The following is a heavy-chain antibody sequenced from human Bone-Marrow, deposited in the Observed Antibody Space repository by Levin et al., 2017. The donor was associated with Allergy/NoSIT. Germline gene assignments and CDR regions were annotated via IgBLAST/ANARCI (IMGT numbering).Heavy chain of an antibody. J-gene: IGHJ6*02. CDR3: ARDWANSTHIVVVTAPTLGMDV. CDR2: ISYDGSNK. CDR1: GFTFSSYA. Sequence: SCAASGFTFSSYAMHWVRQAPGKGLEWVAVISYDGSNKYYADSVKGRFTISRDNSKNTLYLQMNSLRAEDTAVYYCARDWANSTHIVVVTAPTLGMDVWGQGTTVTVSS. D-gene: IGHD2-21*02. V-gene: IGHV3-30*04.